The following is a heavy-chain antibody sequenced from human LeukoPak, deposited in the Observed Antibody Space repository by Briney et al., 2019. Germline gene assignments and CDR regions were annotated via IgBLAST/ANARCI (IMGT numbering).Heavy chain of an antibody. V-gene: IGHV3-73*01. D-gene: IGHD5-18*01. J-gene: IGHJ4*02. CDR3: TSPPGLGYSYGF. CDR1: GFTFSGSA. CDR2: IRSKANSYAT. Sequence: GGSLRLSCAASGFTFSGSAMHWFRQASGKGLEWFARIRSKANSYATAYAASVKGRFTISRDDSKNTAYLQMNSLKTEDTAVYYCTSPPGLGYSYGFWGQGTLVTVSS.